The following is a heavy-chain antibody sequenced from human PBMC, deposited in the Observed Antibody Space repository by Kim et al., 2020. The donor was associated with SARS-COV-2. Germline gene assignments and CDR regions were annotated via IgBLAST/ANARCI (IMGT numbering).Heavy chain of an antibody. CDR3: ARETTPSHCMDV. CDR1: GGTFSSYA. D-gene: IGHD4-4*01. Sequence: SVKVSCKASGGTFSSYAISWVRQAPGQGLEWMGRIIPILGIANYAQKFQGRVTITADKSTSTAYMELSSLRSEDTAVYYCARETTPSHCMDVWGQGTTVTVSS. CDR2: IIPILGIA. V-gene: IGHV1-69*04. J-gene: IGHJ6*02.